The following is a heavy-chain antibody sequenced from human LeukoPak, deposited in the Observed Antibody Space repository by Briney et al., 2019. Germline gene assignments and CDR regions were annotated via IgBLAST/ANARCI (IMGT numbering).Heavy chain of an antibody. Sequence: GGSLRLSCEAAGFTFGSHAMYWVRQAPGKGLEWVAGIFGSGGSPHYADPVKGRFTISRDNSRNTVYLQINSLRAEDTAVYYCGKTTVGYSSGQKPAWPVDYWGQGTLVTVSS. CDR1: GFTFGSHA. CDR2: IFGSGGSP. D-gene: IGHD5-18*01. V-gene: IGHV3-23*01. J-gene: IGHJ4*02. CDR3: GKTTVGYSSGQKPAWPVDY.